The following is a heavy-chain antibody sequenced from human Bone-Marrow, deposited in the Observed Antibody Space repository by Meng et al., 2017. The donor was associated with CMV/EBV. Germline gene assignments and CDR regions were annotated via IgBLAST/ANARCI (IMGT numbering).Heavy chain of an antibody. D-gene: IGHD2-2*01. Sequence: GGSLKISCAASGFTFSSYAMHWVRLAPGKGLECVAGISYDGSNQYYSDSVDGRFTNSRDNSKNTLYLQMNSLRAEDTAVYYCARNELVVVPAANYYGMDVWGQGATVTVSS. J-gene: IGHJ6*02. V-gene: IGHV3-30*04. CDR1: GFTFSSYA. CDR3: ARNELVVVPAANYYGMDV. CDR2: ISYDGSNQ.